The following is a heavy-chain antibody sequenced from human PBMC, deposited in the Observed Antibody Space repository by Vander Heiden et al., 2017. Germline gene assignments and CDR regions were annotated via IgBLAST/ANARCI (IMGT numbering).Heavy chain of an antibody. CDR1: GFTFSSYS. V-gene: IGHV3-21*01. D-gene: IGHD3-10*01. Sequence: EVQLVESGGGLVKPGGSLSLSCAASGFTFSSYSMNWVRQAPGKGLEWVSSISSSSSYIYYADSVKGRFTISRDNAKNSLYLQMNSLRAEDTAVYYCARNLKNYYGSGSYYYYFDYWGQGTLVTVSS. CDR2: ISSSSSYI. CDR3: ARNLKNYYGSGSYYYYFDY. J-gene: IGHJ4*02.